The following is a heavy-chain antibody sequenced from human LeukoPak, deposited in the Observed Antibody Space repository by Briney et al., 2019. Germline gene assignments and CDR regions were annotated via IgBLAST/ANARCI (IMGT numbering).Heavy chain of an antibody. V-gene: IGHV3-21*06. D-gene: IGHD3-16*01. Sequence: GGSLRLSCSASGFTFSDYDMNWIRQAPGKGLEWISAISGRSSHTYYGDSVRGRFSISRDNAKNLLYLQMNGLGAEDTAVYYCGRAFPPLRTSSAGDLWGQGTLVTVSS. CDR1: GFTFSDYD. CDR3: GRAFPPLRTSSAGDL. CDR2: ISGRSSHT. J-gene: IGHJ4*02.